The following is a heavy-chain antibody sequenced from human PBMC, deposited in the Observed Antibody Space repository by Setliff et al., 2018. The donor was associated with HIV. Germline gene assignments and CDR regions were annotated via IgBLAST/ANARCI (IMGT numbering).Heavy chain of an antibody. CDR3: ARGLNYYGWGSYLPLGY. Sequence: SETLSLTCAVYGGSFNDYYWTWIRQPPGKGLEWIGEIDHSGSTKYHASLKSRVTISIDTSKNQISLKLSSVTAADTAVYYCARGLNYYGWGSYLPLGYWGQGTLVTVSS. J-gene: IGHJ4*02. V-gene: IGHV4-34*01. D-gene: IGHD3-10*01. CDR1: GGSFNDYY. CDR2: IDHSGST.